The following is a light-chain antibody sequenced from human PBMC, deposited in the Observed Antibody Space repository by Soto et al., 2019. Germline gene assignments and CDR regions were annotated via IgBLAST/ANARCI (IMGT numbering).Light chain of an antibody. CDR2: DVS. CDR3: QQFQNYPLT. J-gene: IGKJ4*01. V-gene: IGKV1D-13*01. CDR1: QAITSA. Sequence: AIQMTQSPSSLSASTGDSVTISCRASQAITSALAWYQQKPGKPPKLLIYDVSTLEGGVPSRFSGRGAGTDFTLSISSLQPEDFATYYCQQFQNYPLTFGGGTNVE.